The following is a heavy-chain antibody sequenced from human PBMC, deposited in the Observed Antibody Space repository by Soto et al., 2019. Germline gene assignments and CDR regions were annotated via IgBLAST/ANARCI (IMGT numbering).Heavy chain of an antibody. Sequence: ASVQVSCKVSGYTLTELSMHWVRQAPGKGLEWMGGFDPEDGETIYAQKFQGRVTMTEDTSTDTAYMELSSLRAEDTAVYYCAKQDAGTVVSYFDDWGQGTLVTVSS. V-gene: IGHV1-24*01. CDR1: GYTLTELS. CDR3: AKQDAGTVVSYFDD. J-gene: IGHJ4*02. D-gene: IGHD1-7*01. CDR2: FDPEDGET.